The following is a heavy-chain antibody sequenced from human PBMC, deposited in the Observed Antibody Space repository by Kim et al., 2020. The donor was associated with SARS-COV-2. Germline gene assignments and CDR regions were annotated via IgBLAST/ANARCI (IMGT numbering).Heavy chain of an antibody. V-gene: IGHV4-31*02. D-gene: IGHD3-3*01. Sequence: LKSRVTIAVDTSKNQFYLKLSSVTAADTAVYYCARGITIFGVVTNGMDVWGQGTTVTVSS. J-gene: IGHJ6*02. CDR3: ARGITIFGVVTNGMDV.